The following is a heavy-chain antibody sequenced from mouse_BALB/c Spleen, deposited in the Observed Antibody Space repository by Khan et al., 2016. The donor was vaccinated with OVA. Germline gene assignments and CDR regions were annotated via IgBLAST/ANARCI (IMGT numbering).Heavy chain of an antibody. CDR2: ISPGSGDT. Sequence: QIQLVQSGAELARPGASVKLSCKASGYTFTDYYINWVKQRTGQGLEWIGEISPGSGDTYYNEKFKGKATLTADKSSPTAYMQLSSLTSEASAVYFCARRNYFGYTFAYWGQGTLVTVSA. D-gene: IGHD1-2*01. CDR3: ARRNYFGYTFAY. CDR1: GYTFTDYY. J-gene: IGHJ3*01. V-gene: IGHV1-77*01.